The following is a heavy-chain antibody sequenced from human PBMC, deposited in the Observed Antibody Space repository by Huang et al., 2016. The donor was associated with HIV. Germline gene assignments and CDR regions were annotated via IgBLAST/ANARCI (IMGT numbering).Heavy chain of an antibody. CDR1: GGTFSNYG. Sequence: QVQLVQSGAEVKKPGSTVKVSCKASGGTFSNYGIRWVRQAPGQGLEWMGGIIPVCGTTTCAQKSQGRFSVTADESTSTAYMELNSLRSEDTAVYYCARQLYDSTGYLLGARLLDRGQGTLVTVSS. CDR2: IIPVCGTT. J-gene: IGHJ4*02. CDR3: ARQLYDSTGYLLGARLLD. D-gene: IGHD3-22*01. V-gene: IGHV1-69*12.